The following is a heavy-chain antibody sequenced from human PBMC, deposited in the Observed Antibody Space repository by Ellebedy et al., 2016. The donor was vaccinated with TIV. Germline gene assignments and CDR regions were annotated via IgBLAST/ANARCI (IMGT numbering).Heavy chain of an antibody. D-gene: IGHD5-24*01. CDR3: AHRQMATVPAQIYYFNY. CDR2: IYWDDGK. V-gene: IGHV2-5*02. CDR1: GFSLSTSGVG. J-gene: IGHJ4*02. Sequence: SGPTLVXPPQTLTLTCTFSGFSLSTSGVGVGWIRPPPGKALEWLALIYWDDGKRYSPSLKSRLTVTKDASKNQVVLTMTNMDPVDTATYYCAHRQMATVPAQIYYFNYWGQGTLVTVSS.